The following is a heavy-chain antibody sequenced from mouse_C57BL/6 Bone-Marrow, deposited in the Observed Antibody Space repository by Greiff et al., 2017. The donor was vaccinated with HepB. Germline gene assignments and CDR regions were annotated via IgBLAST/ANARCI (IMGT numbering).Heavy chain of an antibody. J-gene: IGHJ2*01. Sequence: EVKVVESGGGLVQPGGSLSLSCAASGFTFTDYYMSWVRQPPGKALEWLGFIRNKANGYTTEYSASVKGRFTISRDNSQSILYLQMNALRAEDSATYYCARYLDYYYGSSYYFDYWGQGTTLTVSS. CDR1: GFTFTDYY. CDR3: ARYLDYYYGSSYYFDY. D-gene: IGHD1-1*01. CDR2: IRNKANGYTT. V-gene: IGHV7-3*01.